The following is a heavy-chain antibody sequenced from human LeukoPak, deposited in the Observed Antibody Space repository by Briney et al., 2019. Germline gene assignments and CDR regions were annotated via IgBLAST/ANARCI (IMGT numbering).Heavy chain of an antibody. D-gene: IGHD3-10*01. CDR2: IRSDGSNK. CDR3: AKNMVRGVRGFDY. CDR1: GFSFSSYG. Sequence: GGSLRLSCAGSGFSFSSYGMHWVRQAPGKGLEWMAFIRSDGSNKYYADSVKGRFTISRDNSKNTLYLQMNSLRAEDTAVYYCAKNMVRGVRGFDYWGQGTLVTVSS. J-gene: IGHJ4*02. V-gene: IGHV3-30*02.